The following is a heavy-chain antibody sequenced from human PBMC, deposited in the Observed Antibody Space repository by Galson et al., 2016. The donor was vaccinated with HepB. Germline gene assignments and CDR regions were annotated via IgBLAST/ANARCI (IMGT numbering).Heavy chain of an antibody. D-gene: IGHD2-2*01. CDR3: ATLGRRYCSSTSCYWNALDV. J-gene: IGHJ6*02. V-gene: IGHV1-24*01. CDR2: FDPEDGKR. CDR1: GYTLTELS. Sequence: SVKVSCKVSGYTLTELSIHWVRQAPGKGLEWLGGFDPEDGKRIYAQKFQGRVTMTEDTSTDTAYMELNSLRSEDTAVYYCATLGRRYCSSTSCYWNALDVWGRGTTVTVSS.